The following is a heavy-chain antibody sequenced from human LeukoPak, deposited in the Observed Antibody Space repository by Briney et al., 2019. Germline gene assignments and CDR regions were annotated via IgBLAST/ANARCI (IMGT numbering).Heavy chain of an antibody. J-gene: IGHJ3*02. V-gene: IGHV1-2*02. Sequence: ASVKVSCKASGYTFTGYYMHWVRQAPGQGLEWMGWISPNSGGTNYAQKFQGRVTMTRDTSINTAYMDLSRLRSDDTAVYYCAREAGATVAFDIWGQGTMVTVSS. CDR1: GYTFTGYY. CDR2: ISPNSGGT. CDR3: AREAGATVAFDI. D-gene: IGHD1-26*01.